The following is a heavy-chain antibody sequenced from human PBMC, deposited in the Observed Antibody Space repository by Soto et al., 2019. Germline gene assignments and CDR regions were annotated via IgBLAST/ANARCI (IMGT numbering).Heavy chain of an antibody. CDR3: ARGSGYVFYYYYGMDV. Sequence: QVQLVQSGAEVKKPGASVKVSCKASGYTSTSYDINWVRQATGQGLEWMGWMNPNSGNTGYAQKFQGRVTMTRNTSISTAYMELSSLRSEDTAVYYCARGSGYVFYYYYGMDVWGQGTTVTVSS. CDR1: GYTSTSYD. J-gene: IGHJ6*02. CDR2: MNPNSGNT. V-gene: IGHV1-8*01. D-gene: IGHD5-12*01.